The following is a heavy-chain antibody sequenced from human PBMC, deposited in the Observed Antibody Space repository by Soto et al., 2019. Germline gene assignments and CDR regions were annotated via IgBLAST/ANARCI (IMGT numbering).Heavy chain of an antibody. CDR1: GGSISSGGYY. J-gene: IGHJ4*02. V-gene: IGHV4-31*03. CDR2: IYYSGST. CDR3: ARSSTSANYFDY. Sequence: QVQLQESGPGLVKPSQTLSLTCTVSGGSISSGGYYWSWIRQHPGKGLEWIGYIYYSGSTYYNPSLKSRVTISVETSKNQVSLKLSSVTAADTAVYYCARSSTSANYFDYWGQGTLVTVSS. D-gene: IGHD2-2*01.